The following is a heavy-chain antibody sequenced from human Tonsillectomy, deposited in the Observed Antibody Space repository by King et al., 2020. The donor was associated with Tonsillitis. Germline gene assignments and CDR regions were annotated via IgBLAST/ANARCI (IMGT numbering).Heavy chain of an antibody. CDR3: AREPKGYYYGMDV. J-gene: IGHJ6*02. V-gene: IGHV3-13*01. Sequence: VQLVESGGGLVQPGGSLRLSCAASGFTFSSYDMHWVRQATGQGLEWVSSIGTDGDTYYPGSVKGRFTISRENAKNSCYLQMNSRRAGDTAVYYCAREPKGYYYGMDVWGQGTTVTVSS. CDR2: IGTDGDT. CDR1: GFTFSSYD.